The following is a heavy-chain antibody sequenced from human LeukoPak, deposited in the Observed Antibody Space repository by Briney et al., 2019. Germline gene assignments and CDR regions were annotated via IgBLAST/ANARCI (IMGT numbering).Heavy chain of an antibody. CDR3: AREVGGWALDY. Sequence: GGSLRLSCAASGFTFSSYGMNWVRQAPGQGLEWVSYISSSSSTIYYADSVKGRFTISRDNAKNSLYLQMNSLRAEDTAVYYCAREVGGWALDYWGQGTLVTVSS. D-gene: IGHD3-10*01. CDR1: GFTFSSYG. CDR2: ISSSSSTI. V-gene: IGHV3-48*04. J-gene: IGHJ4*02.